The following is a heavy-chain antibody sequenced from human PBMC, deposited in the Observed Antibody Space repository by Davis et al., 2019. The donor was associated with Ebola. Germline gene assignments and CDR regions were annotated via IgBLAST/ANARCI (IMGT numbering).Heavy chain of an antibody. J-gene: IGHJ6*03. CDR3: ARGRVHGDVTHDGAWYMDV. V-gene: IGHV1-8*03. D-gene: IGHD4-17*01. Sequence: ASVKVSCKASGYTFTNNDINWVRLATGQGLEWMGWMNANSGATGYAQKFQGRVSLTRDTSISTAYMEVTSLESEDTAVYYCARGRVHGDVTHDGAWYMDVWGKGTTVTVSS. CDR1: GYTFTNND. CDR2: MNANSGAT.